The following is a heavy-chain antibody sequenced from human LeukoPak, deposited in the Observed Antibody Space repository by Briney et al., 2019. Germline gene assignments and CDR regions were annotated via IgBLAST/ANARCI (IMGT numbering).Heavy chain of an antibody. CDR1: A. V-gene: IGHV1-69*01. CDR2: IIPIFGTA. Sequence: AIXXXXQAPGQGLEWMGXIIPIFGTANYAQKFQGRVTITADESTSTAYMELSSLRSEDTAVYYCARVRYCGGDCYSGYFDYWGQGTLVTVSS. CDR3: ARVRYCGGDCYSGYFDY. J-gene: IGHJ4*02. D-gene: IGHD2-21*02.